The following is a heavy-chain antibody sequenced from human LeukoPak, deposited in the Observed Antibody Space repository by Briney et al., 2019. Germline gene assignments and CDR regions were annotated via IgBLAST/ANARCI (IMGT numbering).Heavy chain of an antibody. CDR2: IIAIFGTA. Sequence: ASVKVSCKASGGTFSSYAISWVREAPGQGLEWMGGIIAIFGTANYAQKFQGRVTITADESTSTAYMELSSLRSEDTAVYYCARGYSYGYQRQALPDYWGQGTLVTVSS. CDR3: ARGYSYGYQRQALPDY. D-gene: IGHD5-18*01. CDR1: GGTFSSYA. V-gene: IGHV1-69*13. J-gene: IGHJ4*02.